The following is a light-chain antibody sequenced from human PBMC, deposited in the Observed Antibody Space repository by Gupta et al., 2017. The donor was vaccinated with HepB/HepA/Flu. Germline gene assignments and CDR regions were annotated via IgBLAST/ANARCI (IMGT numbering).Light chain of an antibody. J-gene: IGKJ5*01. Sequence: DIQMTQSPSSLSASVGDRVTITCRASHGISNYLAWYQQKPGKAPKLLIYGASTWQSGIPSRFSGSGSGTDFTLTISSLQPEDVAGYYCQKYESAAITFGRGTRLEMK. CDR2: GAS. V-gene: IGKV1-27*01. CDR1: HGISNY. CDR3: QKYESAAIT.